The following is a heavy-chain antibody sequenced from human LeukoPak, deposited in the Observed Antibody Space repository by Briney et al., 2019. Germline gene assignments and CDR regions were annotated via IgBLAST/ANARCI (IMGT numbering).Heavy chain of an antibody. CDR2: IYYSGST. CDR1: GGSISSYY. CDR3: ARSVGGGYYYYYYMDV. V-gene: IGHV4-59*01. Sequence: SETLSLTCTVSGGSISSYYWSWIRQPPGKGLEWIGYIYYSGSTNYNPSLKSRVTISVDTSKNQFSLKLSSVTAADTAVYYCARSVGGGYYYYYYMDVWGKGTTVTVSS. J-gene: IGHJ6*03. D-gene: IGHD3-16*01.